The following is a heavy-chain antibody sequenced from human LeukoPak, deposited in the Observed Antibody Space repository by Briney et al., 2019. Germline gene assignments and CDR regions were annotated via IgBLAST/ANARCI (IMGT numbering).Heavy chain of an antibody. CDR3: ARYGGYGSGSYGVGLENWFDP. Sequence: GASVKVSCKASGYTFTGYYMHWVRQAPGQGLEWMGWINPNSGGTNYAQKFQGWVTMTRDTSISTAYMELSRLGSDDTAVYYCARYGGYGSGSYGVGLENWFDPWGQGTLVTVSP. CDR2: INPNSGGT. V-gene: IGHV1-2*04. J-gene: IGHJ5*02. CDR1: GYTFTGYY. D-gene: IGHD3-10*01.